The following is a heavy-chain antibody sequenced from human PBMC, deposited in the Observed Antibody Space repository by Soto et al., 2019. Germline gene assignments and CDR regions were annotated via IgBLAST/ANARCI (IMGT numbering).Heavy chain of an antibody. Sequence: QVQLVESGGGVVQPGRSLRLSCAASGFTFSSYAMHWVRQAPGKGLEWVAVISYDGSNKYYADSVKGRFTISRDNSKNTLYLQMNSLRAEDTAVYYCAREGSFFDYAFWSGYYTCGGVDYWGQGTLVTVSS. CDR1: GFTFSSYA. CDR3: AREGSFFDYAFWSGYYTCGGVDY. CDR2: ISYDGSNK. V-gene: IGHV3-30-3*01. J-gene: IGHJ4*02. D-gene: IGHD3-3*01.